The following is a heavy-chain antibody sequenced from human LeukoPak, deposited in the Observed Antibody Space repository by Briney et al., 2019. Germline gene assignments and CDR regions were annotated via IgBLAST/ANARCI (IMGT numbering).Heavy chain of an antibody. CDR1: GGSFSGYY. D-gene: IGHD6-13*01. Sequence: SETLSLTCAVYGGSFSGYYWSWIRQPPGKGLEWIGEINHSGSTNYNPSLKSRVNISVETSKNQFSLKLSSVTAADTAVYYCARTQQLVLYYYYYYYMDVWGKGTTVTVSS. V-gene: IGHV4-34*01. CDR3: ARTQQLVLYYYYYYYMDV. CDR2: INHSGST. J-gene: IGHJ6*03.